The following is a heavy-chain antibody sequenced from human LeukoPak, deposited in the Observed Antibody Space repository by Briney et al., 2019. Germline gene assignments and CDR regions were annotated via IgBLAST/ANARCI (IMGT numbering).Heavy chain of an antibody. CDR2: SSGRGGST. D-gene: IGHD2-2*01. Sequence: GGALTHSCPATRFTFSSYAMSELGQAPARGRAGVSPSSGRGGSTYYGESVKGRFSISRDNSKNTLYLQMNSLRAEDTAVYYCAKGPDCSSTSCYARRFSFAYWGQGTLVTVSS. CDR3: AKGPDCSSTSCYARRFSFAY. CDR1: RFTFSSYA. J-gene: IGHJ4*02. V-gene: IGHV3-23*01.